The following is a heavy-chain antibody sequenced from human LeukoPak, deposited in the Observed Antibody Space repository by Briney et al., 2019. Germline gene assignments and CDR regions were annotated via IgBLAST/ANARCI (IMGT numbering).Heavy chain of an antibody. CDR2: IIPILGIA. D-gene: IGHD5-18*01. CDR1: GGTFSSYA. CDR3: ARGKRGYSYGYYGMDV. J-gene: IGHJ6*02. V-gene: IGHV1-69*04. Sequence: ASVKVSCKASGGTFSSYAISWVRQAPGQGLEWMGRIIPILGIANYAQKFQGRVTITADKSTSTAYMELGSLRSEDTAVYYCARGKRGYSYGYYGMDVWGQGTTVTVSS.